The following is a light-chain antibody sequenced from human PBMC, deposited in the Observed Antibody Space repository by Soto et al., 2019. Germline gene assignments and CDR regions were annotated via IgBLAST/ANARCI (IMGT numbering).Light chain of an antibody. J-gene: IGLJ2*01. Sequence: QSALTQPASVSGSPGQSITISCTGTSSDVGGYNYVSWYQQHPGKAPKVMIYDVSNRPSGVSNRFSGSKSGNTASLTNSGLQAEVEADYYCSSYTSSSTVVFGGVTELTLL. V-gene: IGLV2-14*01. CDR3: SSYTSSSTVV. CDR1: SSDVGGYNY. CDR2: DVS.